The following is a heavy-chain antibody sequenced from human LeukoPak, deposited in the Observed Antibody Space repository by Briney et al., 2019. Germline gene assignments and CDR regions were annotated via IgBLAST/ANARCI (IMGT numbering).Heavy chain of an antibody. CDR2: ISAYNGNT. V-gene: IGHV1-18*01. CDR3: ASVVRGVTGYYFDY. CDR1: GYTFTSYG. D-gene: IGHD3-10*01. J-gene: IGHJ4*02. Sequence: ASVKVSCKASGYTFTSYGISWVRQAPGQGLEWMGWISAYNGNTNYAQKLQGRVTMTTDTSTSTAYMELRSLRSDDTAVYYCASVVRGVTGYYFDYWGQGTLVTVSS.